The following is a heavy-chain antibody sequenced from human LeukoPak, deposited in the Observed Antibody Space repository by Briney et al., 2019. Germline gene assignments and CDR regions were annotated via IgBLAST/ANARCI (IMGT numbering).Heavy chain of an antibody. CDR1: GFTFSSYW. CDR2: IKQDGSEK. J-gene: IGHJ3*02. Sequence: GGSLRLSCAASGFTFSSYWMSWVRQAPGKGLEWVANIKQDGSEKYYVDSVKGRFTISRDNAKSSLYLQMNSLRAEDTAVYYCAREGGYCSGGSCYMFVSNAFDIWGQGTMVTVSS. D-gene: IGHD2-15*01. CDR3: AREGGYCSGGSCYMFVSNAFDI. V-gene: IGHV3-7*03.